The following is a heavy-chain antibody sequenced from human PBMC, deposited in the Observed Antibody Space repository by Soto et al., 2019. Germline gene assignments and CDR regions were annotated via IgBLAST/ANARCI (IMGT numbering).Heavy chain of an antibody. Sequence: EVQLLESGGGLVQPGGSLRLSCAASGFTFSSYATSWVRQAPGKGLEWVSTISGGGGSTYYADSVKGRFTISRDNSENTLYLQINSLTAEDTAVYYCVCGGSVHVNDGLDIWGQGTMVTVSS. V-gene: IGHV3-23*01. D-gene: IGHD2-15*01. CDR3: VCGGSVHVNDGLDI. CDR2: ISGGGGST. J-gene: IGHJ3*02. CDR1: GFTFSSYA.